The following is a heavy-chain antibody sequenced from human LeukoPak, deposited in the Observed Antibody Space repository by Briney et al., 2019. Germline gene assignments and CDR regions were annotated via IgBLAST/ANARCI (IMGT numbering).Heavy chain of an antibody. Sequence: ASVKVSCKASGYTFTGYYMHWVRQAPGQGLEWMGWINPNSGGTNYAQKFQGRVTMTRDTSISTAYMELSRLRSDDTAVYYCARDKDGVAAAVNPFDYWGQGTLVTVSS. V-gene: IGHV1-2*02. CDR3: ARDKDGVAAAVNPFDY. CDR1: GYTFTGYY. J-gene: IGHJ4*02. CDR2: INPNSGGT. D-gene: IGHD6-13*01.